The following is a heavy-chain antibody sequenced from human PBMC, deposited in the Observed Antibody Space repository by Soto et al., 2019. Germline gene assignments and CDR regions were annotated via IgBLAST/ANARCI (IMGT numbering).Heavy chain of an antibody. J-gene: IGHJ4*02. CDR3: ATTAAGFDY. D-gene: IGHD6-13*01. CDR2: ISGSGGST. CDR1: GFTFSSYV. V-gene: IGHV3-23*01. Sequence: GGSLRLSCAASASGFTFSSYVMSWVRQAPGKGLEWVSAISGSGGSTYYADSVKGRFTISRDNSKNTLYLQMNSLRAEDTAVYYCATTAAGFDYWGQGTLVTVSS.